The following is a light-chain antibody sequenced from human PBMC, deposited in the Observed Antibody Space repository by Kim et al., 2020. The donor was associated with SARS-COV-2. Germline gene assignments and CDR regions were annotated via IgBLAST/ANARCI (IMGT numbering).Light chain of an antibody. CDR2: SNN. V-gene: IGLV1-44*01. J-gene: IGLJ2*01. CDR3: AAWDDSLNGVV. Sequence: QYVLTQPPSASGTPGQRVTISCSGSSSNIGSNTVNWYQQFPGTAPKLLIYSNNQRPSGVPDRFSGSKSGTSASLAISGLQSEDEAAYYCAAWDDSLNGVVFGGGTQLTVL. CDR1: SSNIGSNT.